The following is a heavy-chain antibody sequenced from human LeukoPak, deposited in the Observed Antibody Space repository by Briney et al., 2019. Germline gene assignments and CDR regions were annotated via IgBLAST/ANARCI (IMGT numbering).Heavy chain of an antibody. Sequence: GASVKVSCKASGGTFSSYAISWVRQAPGQGLEWMGGIIPIFGTANYAQKFQGRVTITTDESTSTAYMELSSLRSEDTAVYYCASSDIVVVPYYYYYMDVWAKGPRSPSP. V-gene: IGHV1-69*05. CDR3: ASSDIVVVPYYYYYMDV. D-gene: IGHD2-2*01. CDR1: GGTFSSYA. J-gene: IGHJ6*03. CDR2: IIPIFGTA.